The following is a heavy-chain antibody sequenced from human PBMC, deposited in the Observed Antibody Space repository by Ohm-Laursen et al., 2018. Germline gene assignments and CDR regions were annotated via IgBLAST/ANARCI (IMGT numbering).Heavy chain of an antibody. V-gene: IGHV2-70*04. CDR2: IDWDDDK. Sequence: TQTLTLTCTVFGISPSTSGTRVGWIRQPPGKALEWLARIDWDDDKYYSTSLKTRLTISKDTSKNQVVLTMTNMDPVDTATYYCARIPPYGDYAKFDYWGQGTLVTVSS. CDR3: ARIPPYGDYAKFDY. D-gene: IGHD4-17*01. J-gene: IGHJ4*02. CDR1: GISPSTSGTR.